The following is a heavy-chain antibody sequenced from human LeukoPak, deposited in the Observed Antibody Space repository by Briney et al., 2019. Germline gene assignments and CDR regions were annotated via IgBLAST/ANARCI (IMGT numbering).Heavy chain of an antibody. J-gene: IGHJ5*02. CDR2: ISGSGDST. D-gene: IGHD3-10*01. CDR1: GFTFSNCG. Sequence: PGGSLRLSCAASGFTFSNCGMSWVRQTPGGGWEWVSAISGSGDSTYYADSVKGRFTISRDNYKNTLYLQMNSLRAEDTAVYYCASHYGSGSWNWLDPWGQGTLVTVSS. CDR3: ASHYGSGSWNWLDP. V-gene: IGHV3-23*01.